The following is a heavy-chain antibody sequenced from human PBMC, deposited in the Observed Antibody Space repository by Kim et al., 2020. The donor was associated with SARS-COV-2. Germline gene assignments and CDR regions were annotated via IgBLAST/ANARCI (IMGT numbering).Heavy chain of an antibody. CDR2: IYYSGST. Sequence: SETLSLTCTVSGGSISSSSYYWGWIRQPPGKGLEWTGSIYYSGSTYYNPSLKSRVTISVDTSKTQFPLKLSSVTAADTAVYYCARHGRSISAWGQGTLVTVSS. V-gene: IGHV4-39*01. D-gene: IGHD1-1*01. J-gene: IGHJ5*02. CDR1: GGSISSSSYY. CDR3: ARHGRSISA.